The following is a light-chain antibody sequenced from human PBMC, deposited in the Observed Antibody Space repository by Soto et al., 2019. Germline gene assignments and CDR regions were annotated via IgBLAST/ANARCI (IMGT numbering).Light chain of an antibody. J-gene: IGLJ2*01. V-gene: IGLV1-47*01. CDR2: WND. CDR1: SSNIGSNY. Sequence: QSVLTQPLSASATPGQRVIISCSGSSSNIGSNYVHWYHHLPGAAPKLLIFWNDKRASGVPDRFSGSKSGTSASLAISGLRSDDDADYFCATWDDSLKGAVFGGGTKLTVL. CDR3: ATWDDSLKGAV.